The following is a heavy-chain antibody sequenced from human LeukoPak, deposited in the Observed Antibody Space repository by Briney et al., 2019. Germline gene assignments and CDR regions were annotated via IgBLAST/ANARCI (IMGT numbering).Heavy chain of an antibody. CDR2: ISGSGGST. CDR1: GFTFSSYA. D-gene: IGHD2-2*01. CDR3: AKGVGGVVPAANFDY. Sequence: GGSLRLSCAASGFTFSSYAMSWVRQAPGKGLEWVSAISGSGGSTYYADSVKGRFTISRDNSKNTLYPQMNSLRAEDTAVYYCAKGVGGVVPAANFDYWGQGTLVTVSS. V-gene: IGHV3-23*01. J-gene: IGHJ4*02.